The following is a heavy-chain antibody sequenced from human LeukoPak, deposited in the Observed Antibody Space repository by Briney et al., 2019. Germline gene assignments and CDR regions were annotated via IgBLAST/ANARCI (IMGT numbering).Heavy chain of an antibody. Sequence: GGSLRLSCAASGFTFSSYWMSWVRQAPGKGLEWVANIKQDGSEKYYVDSVKGRFTISRDNAKNSLYLQMNSLRAEDTAVYYCARDAATYASSFDYWGQGTLVTVSS. V-gene: IGHV3-7*03. CDR2: IKQDGSEK. CDR1: GFTFSSYW. CDR3: ARDAATYASSFDY. J-gene: IGHJ4*02. D-gene: IGHD4-17*01.